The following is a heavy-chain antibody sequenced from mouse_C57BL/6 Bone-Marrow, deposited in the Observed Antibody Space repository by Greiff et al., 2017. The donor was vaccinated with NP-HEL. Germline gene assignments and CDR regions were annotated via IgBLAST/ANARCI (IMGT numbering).Heavy chain of an antibody. J-gene: IGHJ2*01. CDR1: GYTFTSYW. CDR3: ARYSTTVYYFDY. CDR2: IHPNSGST. Sequence: QVQLQQPGAELVKPGASVKLSCKASGYTFTSYWMHWVKQRPGQGLEWIGMIHPNSGSTNYNENFKSKDTLTVDKSSSTAYMQLSSLTSEDSAVYYCARYSTTVYYFDYWGQGTTLTVSS. V-gene: IGHV1-64*01. D-gene: IGHD2-13*01.